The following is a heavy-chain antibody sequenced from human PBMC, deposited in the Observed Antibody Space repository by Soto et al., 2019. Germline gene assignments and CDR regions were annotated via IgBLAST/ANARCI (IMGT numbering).Heavy chain of an antibody. CDR1: GFTFSSYG. CDR2: ISYDGSNK. D-gene: IGHD5-18*01. CDR3: YGYGLNYYFDY. Sequence: PGGSLKLSCAASGFTFSSYGMHWVRQAPGKGLEWVAVISYDGSNKYYAGSVKGRFTISRDNSKNTLYLQMNSLRAEDAVVYYCYGYGLNYYFDYWGQGTLVTVSS. J-gene: IGHJ4*02. V-gene: IGHV3-30*03.